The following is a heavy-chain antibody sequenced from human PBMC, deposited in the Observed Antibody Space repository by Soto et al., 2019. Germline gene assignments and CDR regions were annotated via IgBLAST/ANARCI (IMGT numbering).Heavy chain of an antibody. Sequence: PSETLSLTCAVYGGSFSGYYWSWIRQPPGKGLEWIGEINHSGSTNYNPSPKSRVTISVDTSKNQFSLKLSSVTAADTAVYYCARHDSSGYYYVGYYFDYWGQGTLVTVSS. D-gene: IGHD3-22*01. CDR2: INHSGST. CDR3: ARHDSSGYYYVGYYFDY. CDR1: GGSFSGYY. J-gene: IGHJ4*02. V-gene: IGHV4-34*01.